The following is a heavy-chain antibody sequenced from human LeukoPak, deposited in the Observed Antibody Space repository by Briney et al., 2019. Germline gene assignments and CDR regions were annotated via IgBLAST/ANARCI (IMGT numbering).Heavy chain of an antibody. CDR1: GYTFTGYY. D-gene: IGHD2-8*01. J-gene: IGHJ6*03. CDR3: ARGSCTNGVCYGGYYYYMDV. V-gene: IGHV1-2*02. CDR2: INPNSGGT. Sequence: ASVKVSCKTSGYTFTGYYMHWVRQAPGQGLEWMGWINPNSGGTNYAQKFQGRVTMTRDTSISTAYMELSRLRSDDTAVYYCARGSCTNGVCYGGYYYYMDVWGKGTTVTVSS.